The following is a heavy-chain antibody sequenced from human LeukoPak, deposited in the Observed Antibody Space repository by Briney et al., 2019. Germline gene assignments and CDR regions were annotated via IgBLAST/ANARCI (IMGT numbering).Heavy chain of an antibody. CDR3: ARGDGYNYSDY. Sequence: SETLSLTCTVSGGSISSGGYYWRWVRQHPGKGLEWIGYIYYSGSTYYNPSRKSRITISVNTAKNQFSLKLSSVTAADPAVYYCARGDGYNYSDYWGQGTLVTVSS. D-gene: IGHD5-24*01. CDR2: IYYSGST. V-gene: IGHV4-31*03. CDR1: GGSISSGGYY. J-gene: IGHJ4*02.